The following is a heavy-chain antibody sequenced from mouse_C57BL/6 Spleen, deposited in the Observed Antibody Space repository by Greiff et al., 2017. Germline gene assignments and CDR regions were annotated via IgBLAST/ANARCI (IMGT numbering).Heavy chain of an antibody. V-gene: IGHV5-4*03. CDR1: GFTFSSYA. J-gene: IGHJ4*01. Sequence: DVKLVESGGGLVKPGGSLKLSCAASGFTFSSYAMSWVRQTPEKRLEWVATISDGGSYTYYPDNVKGRFTISRDNAKNNLYLQMSHLKSEDTAMYYCAVFYEYYAMDYWGQGTSVTVSS. CDR2: ISDGGSYT. D-gene: IGHD2-3*01. CDR3: AVFYEYYAMDY.